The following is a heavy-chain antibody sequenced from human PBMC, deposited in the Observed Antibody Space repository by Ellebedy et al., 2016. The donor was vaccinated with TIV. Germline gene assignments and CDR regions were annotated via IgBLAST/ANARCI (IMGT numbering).Heavy chain of an antibody. D-gene: IGHD3-10*01. CDR2: IYPGDSNT. CDR1: GYKLTNYW. V-gene: IGHV5-51*01. J-gene: IGHJ5*02. CDR3: ARFISWFDP. Sequence: GESLKISCRGSGYKLTNYWIGWVRQMPGKGLEWIGIIYPGDSNTMYSPSFQGQVTISADKSISTAYLQWSSLKASDTAMYYCARFISWFDPWGQGTLVTVSS.